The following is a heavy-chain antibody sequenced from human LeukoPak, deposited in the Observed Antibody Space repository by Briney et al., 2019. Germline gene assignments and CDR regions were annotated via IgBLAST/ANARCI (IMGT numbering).Heavy chain of an antibody. D-gene: IGHD4-17*01. CDR3: ARASDYGDYFSGMDV. CDR1: GFTFSSYS. Sequence: PGGSLRLSCAASGFTFSSYSMNWVRRPPGKGLEWVSSISSSSSYIYYADSVKGRFTISRDNAKNSVYLQMNSLRVEDTAVYYCARASDYGDYFSGMDVWGQGTTVTVSS. CDR2: ISSSSSYI. J-gene: IGHJ6*02. V-gene: IGHV3-21*01.